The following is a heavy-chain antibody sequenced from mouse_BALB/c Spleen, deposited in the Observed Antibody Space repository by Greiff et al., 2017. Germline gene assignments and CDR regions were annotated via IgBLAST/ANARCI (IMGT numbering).Heavy chain of an antibody. Sequence: VQLQQSGAELVKPGASVKLSCTASGFYINDTYMNWVKQRPEQGLEWIGRIDPANGNTKYDPKFQGKATITADTSSNTAYLQLSSLTSEDTAVYYGARLYGDYACLAYWGEGTLVTVSA. CDR1: GFYINDTY. D-gene: IGHD2-13*01. J-gene: IGHJ3*01. CDR2: IDPANGNT. CDR3: ARLYGDYACLAY. V-gene: IGHV14-3*02.